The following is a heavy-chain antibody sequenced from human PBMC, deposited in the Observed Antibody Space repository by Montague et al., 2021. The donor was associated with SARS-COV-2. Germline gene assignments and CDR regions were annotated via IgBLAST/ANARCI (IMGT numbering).Heavy chain of an antibody. J-gene: IGHJ2*01. Sequence: SETLSLTCTVSGGSINDHYRSWIRQSPGKRLEWIGYISSNGKTNYNPSLKSRVTLLADASRNEFSLKLDSVTAADTAVYFCARRGYYDSAGYHWHLDLWGRGMLVTVSS. CDR2: ISSNGKT. CDR1: GGSINDHY. D-gene: IGHD3-22*01. V-gene: IGHV4-4*09. CDR3: ARRGYYDSAGYHWHLDL.